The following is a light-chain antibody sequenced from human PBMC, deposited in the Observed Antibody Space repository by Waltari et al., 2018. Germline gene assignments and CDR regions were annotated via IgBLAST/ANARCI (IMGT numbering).Light chain of an antibody. Sequence: SSELTQDPAVSVALEQTVRITCQGDSLRSYYASWYQQKAGKAPVLVMFGKNNRPSGIPDRFSGSSSGNTASLTITGVQAEDESDYYCNSRDSSGNLRLFGGGTKLTVL. CDR2: GKN. CDR1: SLRSYY. V-gene: IGLV3-19*01. J-gene: IGLJ3*02. CDR3: NSRDSSGNLRL.